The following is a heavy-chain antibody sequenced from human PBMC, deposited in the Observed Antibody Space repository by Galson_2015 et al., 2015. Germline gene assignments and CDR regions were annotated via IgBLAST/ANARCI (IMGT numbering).Heavy chain of an antibody. CDR1: GFTFSSYA. CDR2: ISGSGGST. V-gene: IGHV3-23*01. J-gene: IGHJ3*02. D-gene: IGHD1-26*01. CDR3: AKWDSGSYSNDAFDI. Sequence: LRLSCAASGFTFSSYAMSWVRQAPGKGLEWVSAISGSGGSTYYAASVKGRFTISRDNSKNTLYLLMNSLRAEDTAVYYCAKWDSGSYSNDAFDIWGQGTMVTVSS.